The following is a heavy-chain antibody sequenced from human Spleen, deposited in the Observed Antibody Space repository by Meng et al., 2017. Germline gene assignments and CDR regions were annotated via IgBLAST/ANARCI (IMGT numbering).Heavy chain of an antibody. CDR2: INHSGST. D-gene: IGHD4-11*01. Sequence: QLQQWGQGTLKPSDTLSRTCVVSGGSFSDYYWSWIRQPPGKGLELIGEINHSGSTNYNPSLESRATISVDTSQNNLSLKLSSVTAADSAVYYCARGPTTMAHDFDYWGQGTLVTVSS. V-gene: IGHV4-34*01. J-gene: IGHJ4*02. CDR3: ARGPTTMAHDFDY. CDR1: GGSFSDYY.